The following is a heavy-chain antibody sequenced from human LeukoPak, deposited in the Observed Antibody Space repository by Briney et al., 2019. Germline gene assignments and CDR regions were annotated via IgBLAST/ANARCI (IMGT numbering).Heavy chain of an antibody. CDR1: GYTFAKYW. CDR2: IYPGDSDT. V-gene: IGHV5-51*01. J-gene: IGHJ4*02. CDR3: ARRFGERLYSNNDAFDS. Sequence: GESLKISCQASGYTFAKYWIGWVRQMPGKGLEWMGIIYPGDSDTSYGQSFQGQVTISVEKSSNTAYLQWSRLKASDTAMYYCARRFGERLYSNNDAFDSWGQGTLVTVSS. D-gene: IGHD4-11*01.